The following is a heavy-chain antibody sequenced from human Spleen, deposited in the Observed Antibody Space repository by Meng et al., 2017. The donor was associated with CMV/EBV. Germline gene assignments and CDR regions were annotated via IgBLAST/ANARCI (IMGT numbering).Heavy chain of an antibody. CDR1: GGSISSYY. J-gene: IGHJ5*02. CDR3: ARDITNWFDP. V-gene: IGHV4-59*12. CDR2: IYYSGST. D-gene: IGHD1-14*01. Sequence: SETLSLTCTVSGGSISSYYWSWIRQPPGKGLEWIGYIYYSGSTNYNPSLKSRVTISVDTSKNQFSLKLSSVTAADTAVYYCARDITNWFDPWGQGTLVTVSS.